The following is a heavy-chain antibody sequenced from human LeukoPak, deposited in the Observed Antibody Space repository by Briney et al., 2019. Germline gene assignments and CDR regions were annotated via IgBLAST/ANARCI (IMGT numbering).Heavy chain of an antibody. Sequence: ASVKVSCKASGYTFTSYAMNWVRQAPGQGLEWMGWINTNTGNPTYAQGFTGRFVFSLDTSVSTAYLQISSLKAEDTAVYYCARDPHIAVAGRGLCGYWGQGTLVTVSS. D-gene: IGHD6-19*01. V-gene: IGHV7-4-1*02. CDR2: INTNTGNP. J-gene: IGHJ4*02. CDR1: GYTFTSYA. CDR3: ARDPHIAVAGRGLCGY.